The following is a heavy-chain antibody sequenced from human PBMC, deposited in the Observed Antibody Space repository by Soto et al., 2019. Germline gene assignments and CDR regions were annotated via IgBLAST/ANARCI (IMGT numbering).Heavy chain of an antibody. V-gene: IGHV3-23*01. CDR2: ISGSGGST. Sequence: EVQLLESGGGLVQPGGSLSLSCAASGFTFSSYVMSWVRQAPGKGLEWVSAISGSGGSTYHADSVKGRFTISRDNSKNTLYLQMNSLRAEDTAVYYCAKVLMGAGYYYYGMDVWGQGTTVTVSS. J-gene: IGHJ6*02. D-gene: IGHD3-16*01. CDR3: AKVLMGAGYYYYGMDV. CDR1: GFTFSSYV.